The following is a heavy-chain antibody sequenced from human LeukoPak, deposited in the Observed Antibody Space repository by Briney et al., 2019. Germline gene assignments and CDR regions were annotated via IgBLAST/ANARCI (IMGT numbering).Heavy chain of an antibody. V-gene: IGHV4-34*01. J-gene: IGHJ4*02. CDR1: GGSFSGYY. CDR3: ARGRAVAEY. Sequence: SETLSLTCAVYGGSFSGYYWSWIRQPPGKGLEWIGEINHSGSTNYNPSLKSRVTISVDTSKNQFSLKLSSVTAADTAVYYCARGRAVAEYWGQGILVTVSS. D-gene: IGHD6-19*01. CDR2: INHSGST.